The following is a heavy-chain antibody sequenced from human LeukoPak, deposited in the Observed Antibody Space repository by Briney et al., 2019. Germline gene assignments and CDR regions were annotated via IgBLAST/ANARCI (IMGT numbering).Heavy chain of an antibody. J-gene: IGHJ4*02. V-gene: IGHV1-18*04. CDR2: ISAYNGNT. CDR3: ARDLKRGYSSGRYSWGTGSSNDY. Sequence: ASVKVSCKASGYTFTGYYMHWVRQAPGQGLEWMGWISAYNGNTYYAQNLQGRVTMTTDTSTSTAYMEVRSLRSDDTAVYYCARDLKRGYSSGRYSWGTGSSNDYWGQGTLVTVSS. CDR1: GYTFTGYY. D-gene: IGHD6-19*01.